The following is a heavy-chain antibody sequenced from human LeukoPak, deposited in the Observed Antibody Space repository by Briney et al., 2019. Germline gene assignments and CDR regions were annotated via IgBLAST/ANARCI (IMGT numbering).Heavy chain of an antibody. CDR2: ISYSENT. Sequence: PSETLSLTCTVSGGSSSSGRYYWSWIRQLPGKGLEWIGYISYSENTYYNPSLKSRISISVDTSKSQFSLKLSSVTAADTAVYYCARTTSGWNYFDYWGQGTPVTVSS. J-gene: IGHJ4*02. CDR1: GGSSSSGRYY. D-gene: IGHD6-19*01. V-gene: IGHV4-31*03. CDR3: ARTTSGWNYFDY.